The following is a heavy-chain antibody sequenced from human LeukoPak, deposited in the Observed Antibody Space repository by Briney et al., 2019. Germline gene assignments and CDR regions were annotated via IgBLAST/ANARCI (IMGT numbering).Heavy chain of an antibody. CDR1: GFTFSSYG. CDR2: ISYDGSNK. CDR3: ARAEEDCSSTSCYTPEWFDP. V-gene: IGHV3-30*03. D-gene: IGHD2-2*02. Sequence: PGGSLRLSCAASGFTFSSYGMHWVRQAPGKGLEWVAVISYDGSNKYYADSVKGRFTISRDNSKNTLYLQMNSLRAEDTAVYYCARAEEDCSSTSCYTPEWFDPWGQGTLVTVSS. J-gene: IGHJ5*02.